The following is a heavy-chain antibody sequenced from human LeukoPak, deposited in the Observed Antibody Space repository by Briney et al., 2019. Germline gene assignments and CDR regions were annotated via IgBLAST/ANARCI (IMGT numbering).Heavy chain of an antibody. D-gene: IGHD3-22*01. CDR2: TAYDESNK. Sequence: TGGSLRLSCAASGFTFSTSGMHWVRQAPGKGLEWVAVTAYDESNKYYADPVKGRFTISRDNSKNTLYLQMNSLRVEDTAVYYCASYYYDSSGYYYDAFDIWGQGTMVTVSS. J-gene: IGHJ3*02. CDR3: ASYYYDSSGYYYDAFDI. V-gene: IGHV3-30*03. CDR1: GFTFSTSG.